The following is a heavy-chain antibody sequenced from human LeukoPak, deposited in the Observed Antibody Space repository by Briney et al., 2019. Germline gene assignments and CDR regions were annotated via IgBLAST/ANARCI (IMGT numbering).Heavy chain of an antibody. CDR1: GFTFSSYW. CDR2: IKQDGSET. D-gene: IGHD2-8*01. J-gene: IGHJ5*02. CDR3: ARVVYATGYNWFDP. Sequence: GGSLRLSCAASGFTFSSYWMSRVRQAPGQGLGWVANIKQDGSETYYVDSVKGRFTISRDNAKNSLYLQMNSLRAADTAVYYCARVVYATGYNWFDPWGQGTLVTVSS. V-gene: IGHV3-7*01.